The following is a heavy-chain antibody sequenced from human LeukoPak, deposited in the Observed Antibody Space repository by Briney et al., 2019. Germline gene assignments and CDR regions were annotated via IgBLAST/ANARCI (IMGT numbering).Heavy chain of an antibody. CDR3: ARGERYPSAFDI. J-gene: IGHJ3*02. V-gene: IGHV4-59*01. Sequence: SETLSLTCTVSGGSISSYYWSWIRQPPGKGLEWIGFISYSGSTNYNPSLKSRVTISVDTSKNQFSLKLSSMTAADTAVYYCARGERYPSAFDIWGQGTMVTVSS. D-gene: IGHD3-9*01. CDR1: GGSISSYY. CDR2: ISYSGST.